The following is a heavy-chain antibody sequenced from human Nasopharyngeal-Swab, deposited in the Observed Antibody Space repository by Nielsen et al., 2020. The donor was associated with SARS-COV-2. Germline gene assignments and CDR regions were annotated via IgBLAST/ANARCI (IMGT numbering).Heavy chain of an antibody. CDR2: INAGNGNT. CDR1: GYTCTSYA. D-gene: IGHD4-17*01. Sequence: ASVNVSCKASGYTCTSYAMHWVRQAPGQRLEWMGWINAGNGNTKYSQKFQGRVTITRDTSASTAYMELSSLRSEDTAVYYCARDLRVTVTTSLFDYWGQGTLVTVSS. J-gene: IGHJ4*02. CDR3: ARDLRVTVTTSLFDY. V-gene: IGHV1-3*01.